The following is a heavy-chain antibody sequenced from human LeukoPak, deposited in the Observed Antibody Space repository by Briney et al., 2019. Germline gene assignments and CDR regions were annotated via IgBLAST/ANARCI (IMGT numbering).Heavy chain of an antibody. CDR1: GYTFTVYY. V-gene: IGHV1-2*02. D-gene: IGHD6-19*01. J-gene: IGHJ4*02. CDR2: INPNTGAT. Sequence: GASVTVSYKPSGYTFTVYYLHWVRQAPGQGREGMGWINPNTGATIYAEKFQGRVTMTRDTSIHTAYMEMRSLRSDDTAVYYCARDRVGSGWPRPWYFEFWGQGTLITVSS. CDR3: ARDRVGSGWPRPWYFEF.